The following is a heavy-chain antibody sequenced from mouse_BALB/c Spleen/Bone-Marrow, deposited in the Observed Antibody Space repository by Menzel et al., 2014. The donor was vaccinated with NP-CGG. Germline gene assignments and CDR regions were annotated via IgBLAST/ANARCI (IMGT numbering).Heavy chain of an antibody. J-gene: IGHJ1*01. CDR3: ARKDYGSRGGYFDV. CDR1: GFSLTSYG. V-gene: IGHV2-9*02. Sequence: QVQLQQSGPGLVAPSQSLSIPCTVSGFSLTSYGVHWVRQPPGKGLEWLGLIWAGGSTNYNSALMSRLSISKDNSKSXVFLKMNSLQTDDTAMYYCARKDYGSRGGYFDVWGAGTTVTVSS. D-gene: IGHD1-1*01. CDR2: IWAGGST.